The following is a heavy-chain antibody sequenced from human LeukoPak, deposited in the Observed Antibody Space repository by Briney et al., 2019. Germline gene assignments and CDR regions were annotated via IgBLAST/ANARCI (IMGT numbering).Heavy chain of an antibody. CDR1: GGSISSYY. CDR2: IYTSGST. J-gene: IGHJ3*02. Sequence: PSETLSLTCTVSGGSISSYYWSWIRQPAGKGLEWIGRIYTSGSTNYNPSLKSRVTISVDKSKNQFSLKLSSVTAADTAVYYCARAARSVLRFLEWSDAFDIWGQGTMATVSS. V-gene: IGHV4-4*07. D-gene: IGHD3-3*01. CDR3: ARAARSVLRFLEWSDAFDI.